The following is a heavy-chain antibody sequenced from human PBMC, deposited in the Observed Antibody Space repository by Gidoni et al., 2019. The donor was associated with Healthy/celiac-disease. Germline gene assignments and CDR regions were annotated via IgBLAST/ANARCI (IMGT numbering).Heavy chain of an antibody. D-gene: IGHD2-15*01. CDR3: AKGSGAGVVVSFDY. J-gene: IGHJ4*02. CDR1: GFTFDDYA. Sequence: EVQLLESGGGLVQPGRSLRLSCAASGFTFDDYAMHWVRQAPGKGLEWVSGISWNSGSIGYADSVKGRFTISRDNAKNSLYLQMNSLRAEDTALYYCAKGSGAGVVVSFDYWGQGTLVTVSS. CDR2: ISWNSGSI. V-gene: IGHV3-9*01.